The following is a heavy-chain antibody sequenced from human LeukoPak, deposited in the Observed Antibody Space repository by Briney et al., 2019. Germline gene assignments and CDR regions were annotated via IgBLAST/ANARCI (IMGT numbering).Heavy chain of an antibody. CDR3: ARDGLYCSGGSCYEYFQH. CDR1: GFTFDDYA. CDR2: IGGSGSST. D-gene: IGHD2-15*01. J-gene: IGHJ1*01. V-gene: IGHV3-48*03. Sequence: GGSLRLSCAASGFTFDDYAMHWVRQAPGKGLEWVSAIGGSGSSTYYADSVKGRFTISRDNAKNSLYLQMNSLRAEDTAVYYCARDGLYCSGGSCYEYFQHWGQGTLVTVSS.